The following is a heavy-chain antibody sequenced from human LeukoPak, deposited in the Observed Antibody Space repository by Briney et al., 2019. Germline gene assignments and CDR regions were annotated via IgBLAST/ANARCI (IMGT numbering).Heavy chain of an antibody. V-gene: IGHV4-39*01. CDR3: ARVGDSSGYYYQNRASDAFDI. D-gene: IGHD3-22*01. Sequence: SETLSLTCTVSGGSISSSSYYWGWIRQPPGKGLEWIGSIYYSGSTYYNPSLKSRVTISVDTSKNQFSLKLSSVTAADTAVYYCARVGDSSGYYYQNRASDAFDIWGQGTMVTVSS. J-gene: IGHJ3*02. CDR1: GGSISSSSYY. CDR2: IYYSGST.